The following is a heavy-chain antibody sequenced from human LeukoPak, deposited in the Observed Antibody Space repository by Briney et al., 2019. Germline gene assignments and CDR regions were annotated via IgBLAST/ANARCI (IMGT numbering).Heavy chain of an antibody. CDR2: IYYSGST. J-gene: IGHJ3*02. CDR1: GGSISSGDYY. D-gene: IGHD2-15*01. V-gene: IGHV4-30-4*01. Sequence: PSETLSLTCTVSGGSISSGDYYWSWIRQPPGKGLEWIGYIYYSGSTYYNPSLKSRVTISVDTSKNQFSLKLSSVTAADTAVYYCARDSRWLRAFDIWGQGTMVTVSS. CDR3: ARDSRWLRAFDI.